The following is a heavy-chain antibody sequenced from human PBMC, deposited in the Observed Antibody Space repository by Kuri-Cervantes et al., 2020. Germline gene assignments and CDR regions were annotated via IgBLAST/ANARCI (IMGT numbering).Heavy chain of an antibody. Sequence: SETLSLTCTVSGGSISSSSYYWGWIRQPPGKGLEWIGSIYYSGSTNYNPSLKSRVTISVDTSKNQFSLKLSSVTAADTAVYYCARVVTPYYYYGMDVWGQGTTVTVSS. CDR3: ARVVTPYYYYGMDV. V-gene: IGHV4-39*07. D-gene: IGHD5-18*01. CDR2: IYYSGST. J-gene: IGHJ6*02. CDR1: GGSISSSSYY.